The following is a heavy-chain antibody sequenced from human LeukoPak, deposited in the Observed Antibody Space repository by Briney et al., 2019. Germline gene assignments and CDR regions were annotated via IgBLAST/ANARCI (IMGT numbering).Heavy chain of an antibody. CDR1: GYTFTTYY. Sequence: GASVKVSCKASGYTFTTYYVHWVRQAPGQGLEWMGIINPSGGSTTYAQKFRGRLTMTRDMSTSTVYMELSSLRSEDTAVYYCARDYSGSYHDAFDIWGQGTMVTVSS. D-gene: IGHD1-26*01. J-gene: IGHJ3*02. V-gene: IGHV1-46*01. CDR3: ARDYSGSYHDAFDI. CDR2: INPSGGST.